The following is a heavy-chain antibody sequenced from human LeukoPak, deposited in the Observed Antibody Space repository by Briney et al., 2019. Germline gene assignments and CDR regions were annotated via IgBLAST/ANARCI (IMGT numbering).Heavy chain of an antibody. V-gene: IGHV4-39*07. J-gene: IGHJ5*02. D-gene: IGHD3-22*01. Sequence: NPSETLSLTCSVSGDSINTGSYYWGWIRQPPGKGLEWIGSIYYSGSTYYNPSLKSRVTISVDTSKNQFSLKLNSVTAADTAVYYCARHLVGPLLQYGWFDPWGQGTLVTVSS. CDR3: ARHLVGPLLQYGWFDP. CDR2: IYYSGST. CDR1: GDSINTGSYY.